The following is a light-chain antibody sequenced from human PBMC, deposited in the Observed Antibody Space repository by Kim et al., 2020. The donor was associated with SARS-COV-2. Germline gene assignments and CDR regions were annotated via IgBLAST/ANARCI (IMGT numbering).Light chain of an antibody. J-gene: IGKJ4*01. CDR1: QSVSSSY. CDR3: QQYGSSPLT. Sequence: SPGERATLSCRASQSVSSSYLAWYQQKPGQAPRLLIFGASSRATGIPDRFSGSGSGTDFTLTISRLEPEDFAVYYCQQYGSSPLTFGGGTKVDIK. CDR2: GAS. V-gene: IGKV3-20*01.